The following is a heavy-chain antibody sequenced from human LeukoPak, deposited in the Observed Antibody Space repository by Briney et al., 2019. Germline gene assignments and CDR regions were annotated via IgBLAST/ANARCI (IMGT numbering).Heavy chain of an antibody. CDR2: IIPIFGTA. V-gene: IGHV1-69*13. Sequence: EASVKVSCKASGGTFSSYAISWVRQAPGQGLEWMGGIIPIFGTANYAQKFQGRVTITADESTGTVYMELSSLRSKDTAVYYCARERGGYNPNPFDYWGQGTLVTVSS. CDR1: GGTFSSYA. CDR3: ARERGGYNPNPFDY. D-gene: IGHD5-24*01. J-gene: IGHJ4*02.